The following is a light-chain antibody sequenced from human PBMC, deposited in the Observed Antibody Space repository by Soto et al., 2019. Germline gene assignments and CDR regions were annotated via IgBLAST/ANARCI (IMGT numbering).Light chain of an antibody. J-gene: IGLJ1*01. V-gene: IGLV2-18*02. CDR1: SSDVDSYNR. Sequence: QSVLTQPPSVSGSPGQSVTISCTGTSSDVDSYNRVSWYQQPPGTAPKLMIYEVSNRPSGVPDRFSGSKSGNTASLTISGLQPEDEADYYCNSYTSSNTYVFGTGTKVTVL. CDR2: EVS. CDR3: NSYTSSNTYV.